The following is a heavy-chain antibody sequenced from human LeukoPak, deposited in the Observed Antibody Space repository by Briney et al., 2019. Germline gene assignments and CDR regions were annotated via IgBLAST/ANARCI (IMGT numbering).Heavy chain of an antibody. CDR2: IYYSGST. CDR1: GGSFNAYY. CDR3: AGASTYSGSYFHFDY. D-gene: IGHD1-26*01. V-gene: IGHV4-59*01. Sequence: SETLSLTCGVYGGSFNAYYWSWIRQPPGKGLEWIGYIYYSGSTNYNPSLKSRVTISVDTSKNQFSLKLSSVTAADTAVYYCAGASTYSGSYFHFDYWGQGTLVTVSS. J-gene: IGHJ4*02.